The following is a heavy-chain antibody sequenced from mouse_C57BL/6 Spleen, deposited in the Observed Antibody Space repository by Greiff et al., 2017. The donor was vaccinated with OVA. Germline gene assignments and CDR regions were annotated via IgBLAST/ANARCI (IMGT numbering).Heavy chain of an antibody. CDR2: IDPSDSYT. CDR1: GYTFTSYW. V-gene: IGHV1-50*01. CDR3: ARGGYGSSYYFDY. D-gene: IGHD1-1*01. Sequence: QVQLKQPGAELVKPGASVKLSCKASGYTFTSYWMQWVKQRPGQGLEWIGEIDPSDSYTNYNQKFKGKATLTVDTSSSTAYMQLSSLTSEDSAVYYCARGGYGSSYYFDYWGQGTTLTVSS. J-gene: IGHJ2*01.